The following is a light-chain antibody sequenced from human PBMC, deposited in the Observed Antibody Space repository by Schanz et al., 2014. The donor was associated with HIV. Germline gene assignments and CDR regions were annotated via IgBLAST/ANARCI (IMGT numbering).Light chain of an antibody. CDR3: CSYVHFTRSVV. J-gene: IGLJ2*01. V-gene: IGLV2-14*03. Sequence: QSALTQPASVSGSPGQSITISCTGASSDVGGYDYVSWYQQHPGKAPKLIIYDVTDRPSGVSFRFSGSKSGNTASLTISGLQSEDEADYFCCSYVHFTRSVVFGGGTKLTVL. CDR1: SSDVGGYDY. CDR2: DVT.